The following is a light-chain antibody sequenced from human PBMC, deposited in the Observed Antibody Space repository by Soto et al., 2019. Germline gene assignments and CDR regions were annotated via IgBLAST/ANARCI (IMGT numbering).Light chain of an antibody. J-gene: IGKJ4*01. CDR2: EVS. Sequence: DIVLTQTPLSSPVTLGQPASISCRSSQSLVHSDGNTSLNWLQQRPGQPPRLLIYEVSNRFSGVPDRFSGSGAGTDFTLEISRVEAEDVGVYYCMQPTQLPLTFGGGTKVEIK. V-gene: IGKV2-24*01. CDR1: QSLVHSDGNTS. CDR3: MQPTQLPLT.